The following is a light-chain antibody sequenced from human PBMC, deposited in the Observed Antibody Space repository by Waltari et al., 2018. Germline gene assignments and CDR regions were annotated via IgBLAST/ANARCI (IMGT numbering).Light chain of an antibody. J-gene: IGLJ2*01. CDR3: QSYDTSLSVVI. CDR1: SSNTGSRLP. CDR2: ANN. Sequence: QSVLTQPPSVSGAPGQRVTISCTGSSSNTGSRLPVHWYQQLPRTAPKLLIYANNNRPSGVPDRFSGSKSGTSASLAITGLRAEDEADYYCQSYDTSLSVVIFGGGTKLTVL. V-gene: IGLV1-40*01.